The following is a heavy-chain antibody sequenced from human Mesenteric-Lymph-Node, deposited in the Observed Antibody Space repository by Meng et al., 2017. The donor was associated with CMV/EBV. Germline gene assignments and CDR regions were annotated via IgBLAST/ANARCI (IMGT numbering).Heavy chain of an antibody. J-gene: IGHJ6*02. V-gene: IGHV3-74*01. CDR2: INSDGSST. CDR3: ATDFWSGRLMDV. CDR1: GFTFSDYW. Sequence: GGSLRLSCAASGFTFSDYWMHWVRQAPGKGLVWVSCINSDGSSTSHADSVKGRFTISRDNAKKMLYLQMNSLRAEDTAVYYCATDFWSGRLMDVWGQGTTVTVSS. D-gene: IGHD3-3*01.